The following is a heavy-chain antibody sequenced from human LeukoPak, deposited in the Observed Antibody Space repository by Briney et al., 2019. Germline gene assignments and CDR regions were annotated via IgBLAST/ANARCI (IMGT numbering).Heavy chain of an antibody. Sequence: SETLSLTCTLSVGSISIDYWSWIRQAPGKGLEWIGYTSYSGSTNYNPSLKSRVTFSLDTSKNHFSLKLSSVTAADTAVYYCARNGYSGYDLEFRYYYYYIDVWGKGTTVTVSS. V-gene: IGHV4-59*01. J-gene: IGHJ6*03. CDR1: VGSISIDY. CDR3: ARNGYSGYDLEFRYYYYYIDV. CDR2: TSYSGST. D-gene: IGHD5-12*01.